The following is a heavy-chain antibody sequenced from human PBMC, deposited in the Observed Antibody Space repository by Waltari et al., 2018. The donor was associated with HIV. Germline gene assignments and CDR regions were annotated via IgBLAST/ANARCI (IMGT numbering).Heavy chain of an antibody. J-gene: IGHJ3*02. CDR1: GGSLSSGSYY. D-gene: IGHD5-18*01. CDR2: IYTSGST. CDR3: ARRGIQLWFYAFDI. Sequence: QVQLQESGPGLVKPSQTLSLTCTVSGGSLSSGSYYWSWIRPPAGKGLEWIGRIYTSGSTNYNPSLKSRVTISVDTSKNQFSLKLSSVTAADTAVYYCARRGIQLWFYAFDIWGQGTMVTVSS. V-gene: IGHV4-61*02.